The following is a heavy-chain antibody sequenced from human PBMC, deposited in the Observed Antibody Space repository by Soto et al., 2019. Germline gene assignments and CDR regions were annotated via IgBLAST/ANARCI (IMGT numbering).Heavy chain of an antibody. J-gene: IGHJ4*02. CDR2: LNSDGSST. CDR3: ARRLATVGAFDY. CDR1: GFTFSNYW. Sequence: EVQLVESGGGLVQPGGSLRLSCAASGFTFSNYWMHWVRQAPGKGLVWVSRLNSDGSSTNYADSVKGRFTISRDNAKNTLYLQINSLRAEDTAVYYCARRLATVGAFDYWGQGTLVTVSS. D-gene: IGHD6-13*01. V-gene: IGHV3-74*01.